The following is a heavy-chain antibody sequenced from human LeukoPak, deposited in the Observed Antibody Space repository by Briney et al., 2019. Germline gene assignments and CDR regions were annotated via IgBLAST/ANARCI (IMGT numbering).Heavy chain of an antibody. Sequence: SETLSLTCTVSGGSISSYYWSWIRQPAGKGLEWIGRIQSSGSTEYNPSLKSRVAISIDTSRNQFSRKLSSVTAADTAVYYCARGGHSDFDFWGQGTLVTVSS. V-gene: IGHV4-4*07. J-gene: IGHJ4*02. CDR1: GGSISSYY. CDR2: IQSSGST. CDR3: ARGGHSDFDF. D-gene: IGHD2-21*01.